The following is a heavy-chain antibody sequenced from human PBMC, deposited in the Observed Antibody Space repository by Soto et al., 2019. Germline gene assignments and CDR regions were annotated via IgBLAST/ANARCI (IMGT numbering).Heavy chain of an antibody. CDR3: ARQGSGALHGLVDV. Sequence: QVQLQESGPGLVKPSETLSLSCTVSGGSISSYHWSWIRQTPGKGLEWIGYVHYSWGSNYNPSLKSRAAISLDTSKSQSSLKPTSVTATDAAVYSCARQGSGALHGLVDVWGQGTTVTVSS. J-gene: IGHJ6*02. CDR2: VHYSWGS. CDR1: GGSISSYH. V-gene: IGHV4-59*08. D-gene: IGHD1-26*01.